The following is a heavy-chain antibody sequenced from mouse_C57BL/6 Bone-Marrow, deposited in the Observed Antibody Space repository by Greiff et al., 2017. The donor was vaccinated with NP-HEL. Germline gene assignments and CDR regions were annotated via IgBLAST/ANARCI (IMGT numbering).Heavy chain of an antibody. Sequence: QVQLQQPGAELVKPGASVKMSCKASGYTFTSYWITWVKQRPGQGLEWIGDIYPGSGSTNYNEQFKSKATLTVDTSSSTAYMQLSSLTSEDSAVYYCARRLYYYGSRAYWGQGTLVTVSA. CDR3: ARRLYYYGSRAY. CDR2: IYPGSGST. V-gene: IGHV1-55*01. D-gene: IGHD1-1*01. CDR1: GYTFTSYW. J-gene: IGHJ3*01.